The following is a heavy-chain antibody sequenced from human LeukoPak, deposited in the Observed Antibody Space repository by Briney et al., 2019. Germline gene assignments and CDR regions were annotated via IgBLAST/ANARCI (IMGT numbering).Heavy chain of an antibody. Sequence: SETLSLTCTVSGASISNYYWSWIRQPPGKGLEWIGYIYYSGSTNYNPSLKSRVTISVDTSKNQFSLKLSSVTAADTAVYYCARGIAVAGPIFDYWGQGTLVTVSS. CDR3: ARGIAVAGPIFDY. V-gene: IGHV4-59*01. J-gene: IGHJ4*02. CDR2: IYYSGST. CDR1: GASISNYY. D-gene: IGHD6-19*01.